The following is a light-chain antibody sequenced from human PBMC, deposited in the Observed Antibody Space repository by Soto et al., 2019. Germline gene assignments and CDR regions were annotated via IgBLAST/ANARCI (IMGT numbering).Light chain of an antibody. V-gene: IGLV1-40*01. CDR2: DDS. CDR3: QSYDSSLSGSV. Sequence: QSVLTQPPSVSGAPGQRVTISCTGSSSNIGAGYDVHWYQQLPGTAPELLSYDDSNRPSGVPDRFSGSKSGTSASPAITGLQAEDEADYYCQSYDSSLSGSVFGGGTTLAVL. J-gene: IGLJ2*01. CDR1: SSNIGAGYD.